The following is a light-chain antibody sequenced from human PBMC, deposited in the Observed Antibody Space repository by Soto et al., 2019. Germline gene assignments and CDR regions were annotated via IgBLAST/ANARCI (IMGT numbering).Light chain of an antibody. Sequence: EILLTQSPDTLSLSPGERATLSCRASQTVSSNYLAWCQQRPGQAPRLLIYGASTRAAGIPDRLSGSGSGTDFTLTITRLEPEDSAVYFCQQYTGPPTTFGQGTRLEIK. CDR1: QTVSSNY. J-gene: IGKJ5*01. V-gene: IGKV3-20*01. CDR3: QQYTGPPTT. CDR2: GAS.